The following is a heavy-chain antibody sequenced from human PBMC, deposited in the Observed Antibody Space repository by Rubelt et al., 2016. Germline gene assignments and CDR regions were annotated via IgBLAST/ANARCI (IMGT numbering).Heavy chain of an antibody. V-gene: IGHV4-34*01. Sequence: QVQLQQWGAGLLKPSETLSLTCAVYGGSFSGYYWSWIRQPPGKGLEWIGEINHSGSTNYNPSLKSRVTISVDTSKNQFSLKVRSVTAADTAVYYCARQDVILEWLSSVFDPWGQGTLVTVSS. D-gene: IGHD3-3*01. J-gene: IGHJ5*02. CDR1: GGSFSGYY. CDR2: INHSGST. CDR3: ARQDVILEWLSSVFDP.